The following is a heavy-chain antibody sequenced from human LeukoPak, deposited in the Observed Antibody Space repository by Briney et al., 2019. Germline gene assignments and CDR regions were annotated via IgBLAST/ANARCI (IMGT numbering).Heavy chain of an antibody. J-gene: IGHJ4*02. Sequence: KVGESLKISCKGSGYSFTSYWIGWVRQMPGKGLEWMGIIYPGDSDTRYSPSFQGQDTISADKSISTAYLQWSSLKASDTAMYYCASGGAVAGTYFDYWGQGTLVTVSS. D-gene: IGHD6-19*01. CDR1: GYSFTSYW. CDR2: IYPGDSDT. CDR3: ASGGAVAGTYFDY. V-gene: IGHV5-51*01.